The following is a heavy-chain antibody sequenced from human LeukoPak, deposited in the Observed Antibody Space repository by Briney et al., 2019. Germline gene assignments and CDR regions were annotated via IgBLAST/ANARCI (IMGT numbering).Heavy chain of an antibody. J-gene: IGHJ5*02. CDR1: GFTVSTSY. CDR2: IYSGGST. Sequence: PGGSLRLSCAASGFTVSTSYMSWVRQAPGKGLQWVSTIYSGGSTFHADSVKGRFTVSRDNSRNTLYLQMDSLRPEDTAVYYCARDTTYSPWGQGTLVTVSS. D-gene: IGHD1-26*01. CDR3: ARDTTYSP. V-gene: IGHV3-66*02.